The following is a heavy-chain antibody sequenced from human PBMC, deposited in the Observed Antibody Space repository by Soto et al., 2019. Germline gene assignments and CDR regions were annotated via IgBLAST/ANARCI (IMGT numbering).Heavy chain of an antibody. J-gene: IGHJ4*02. D-gene: IGHD3-22*01. V-gene: IGHV3-74*01. CDR3: AKSLYYYDSSPLDH. Sequence: GGSLRLSCAASGFTFSSYWMHWVRQAPGKGLVWVSLTNSDGTDSYYADSVKGRFTISRDNAKTTLYLQMDRLRPEDTALYFCAKSLYYYDSSPLDHWGQGTLVTVSS. CDR2: TNSDGTDS. CDR1: GFTFSSYW.